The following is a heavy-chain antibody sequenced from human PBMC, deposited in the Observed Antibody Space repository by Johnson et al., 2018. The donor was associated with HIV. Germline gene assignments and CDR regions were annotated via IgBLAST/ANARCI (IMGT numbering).Heavy chain of an antibody. V-gene: IGHV3-30*03. CDR1: GLTFSSYG. Sequence: QMQLVESGGGVVQPGQSLRLSCAASGLTFSSYGMHWVRQAPGKGLEWVAVISYDGSNKYYADSVKGRFTISRDNSKNTLYLQMGNLRADDMAVYYCAREETTAPAAFDIWGQGTMVTVSS. CDR3: AREETTAPAAFDI. CDR2: ISYDGSNK. D-gene: IGHD4-17*01. J-gene: IGHJ3*02.